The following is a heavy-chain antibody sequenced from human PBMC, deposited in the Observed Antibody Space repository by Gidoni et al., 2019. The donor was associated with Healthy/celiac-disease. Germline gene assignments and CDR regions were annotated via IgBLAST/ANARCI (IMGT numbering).Heavy chain of an antibody. D-gene: IGHD2-2*01. J-gene: IGHJ5*02. CDR3: AREPNFNVVVPAARGRRFDP. Sequence: QVQLVQSGAEVKKPGSSVKVSCKASGGTFSSYAISWVRQAPGQGLEWMGGIIPIFGTANYAQKFQGRVTITADESTSTAYMELSSLRSEDTAVYYCAREPNFNVVVPAARGRRFDPWGQGTLVTVSS. CDR1: GGTFSSYA. V-gene: IGHV1-69*01. CDR2: IIPIFGTA.